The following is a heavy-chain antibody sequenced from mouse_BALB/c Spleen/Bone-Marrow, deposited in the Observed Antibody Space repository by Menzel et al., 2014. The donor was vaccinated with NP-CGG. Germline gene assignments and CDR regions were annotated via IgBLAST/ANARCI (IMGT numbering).Heavy chain of an antibody. CDR1: AVDFSRYW. J-gene: IGHJ2*01. CDR2: INPDSSMI. CDR3: ARPGTWGYFDY. D-gene: IGHD4-1*01. Sequence: SAAAVDFSRYWMSWVRQAPGKGLEWIGEINPDSSMINYTPSLKDKFIISRDNAKNTLYLQMSKVRSEDTALYYCARPGTWGYFDYWGQGTTLTVSS. V-gene: IGHV4-1*02.